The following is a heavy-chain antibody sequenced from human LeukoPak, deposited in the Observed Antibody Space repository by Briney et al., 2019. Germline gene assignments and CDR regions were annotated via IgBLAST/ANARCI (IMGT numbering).Heavy chain of an antibody. CDR1: GFTFSSYA. Sequence: PXGSLRLSCAASGFTFSSYAMHWVRQAPGKGLEWVAVISYDGSNKYYADSVKGRFTISRDNSKNTLYLQMNSLRAEDTAVYYCARDIAAANYYYYYGMDVWGQGTTVTVSS. J-gene: IGHJ6*02. CDR2: ISYDGSNK. V-gene: IGHV3-30-3*01. CDR3: ARDIAAANYYYYYGMDV. D-gene: IGHD6-13*01.